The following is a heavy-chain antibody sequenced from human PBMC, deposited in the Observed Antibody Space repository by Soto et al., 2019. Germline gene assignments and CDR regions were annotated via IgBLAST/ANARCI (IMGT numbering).Heavy chain of an antibody. CDR2: INTGSGYT. J-gene: IGHJ4*02. CDR1: GYTFTTYA. CDR3: ARMADYDILTGYFNGGFDY. D-gene: IGHD3-9*01. V-gene: IGHV1-3*04. Sequence: ASVKVSCKASGYTFTTYAMHWGRQAPGQRLEWMGWINTGSGYTKYSQKFQGRVTITRDTSASTAYMELSSLRSEDTAVYYCARMADYDILTGYFNGGFDYWGQGTLVTV.